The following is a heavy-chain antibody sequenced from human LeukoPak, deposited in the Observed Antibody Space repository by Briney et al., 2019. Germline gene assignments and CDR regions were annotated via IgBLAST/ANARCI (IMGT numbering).Heavy chain of an antibody. J-gene: IGHJ4*02. D-gene: IGHD4-17*01. CDR2: INHSGST. V-gene: IGHV4-34*01. CDR1: GGSFSGYY. Sequence: SETLSLTCAVYGGSFSGYYWSWIRQPPGKGLEWIGEINHSGSTNYNPSLKSRVTISVDTSKNQFSLKLSSVTAADTAAYYCARGARDGDYFYFDYWGQGTLVTVSS. CDR3: ARGARDGDYFYFDY.